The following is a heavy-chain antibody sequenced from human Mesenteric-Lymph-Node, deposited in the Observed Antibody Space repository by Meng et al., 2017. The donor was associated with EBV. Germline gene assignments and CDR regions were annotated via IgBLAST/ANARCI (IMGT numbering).Heavy chain of an antibody. D-gene: IGHD4-17*01. CDR3: STLSGDYEANF. Sequence: EVQVVESGGGLVQAGGSLRLSCTASGFTFSTFWMHWVRQVPGQGLVWVSRINNDGRRTNYADSVKGRFTISRDNARNTLYLQMNSLRAEDTAVYYCSTLSGDYEANFWGQGTLVTASS. J-gene: IGHJ4*02. CDR2: INNDGRRT. CDR1: GFTFSTFW. V-gene: IGHV3-74*01.